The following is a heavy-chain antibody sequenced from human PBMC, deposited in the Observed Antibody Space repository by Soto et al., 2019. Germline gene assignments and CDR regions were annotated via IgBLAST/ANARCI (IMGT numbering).Heavy chain of an antibody. CDR1: GFSLSSRGVG. CDR2: IYWDDDK. D-gene: IGHD3-10*01. CDR3: AHRAYYYGSGSYYTH. J-gene: IGHJ4*02. Sequence: GSGPTLVNPTQTLTLTCTFSGFSLSSRGVGVGWIRQPPGKALEWLALIYWDDDKRYRPSLKSRLTIVKDTSKNLVILIMTNMDPEDTATYYCAHRAYYYGSGSYYTHWGQGILVTVSS. V-gene: IGHV2-5*02.